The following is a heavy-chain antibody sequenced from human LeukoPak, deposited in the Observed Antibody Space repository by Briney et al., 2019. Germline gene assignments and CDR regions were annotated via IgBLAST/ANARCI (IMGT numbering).Heavy chain of an antibody. CDR1: GGSISSYY. CDR2: IHYSGIT. CDR3: ASLITIFGGSATFDI. D-gene: IGHD3-3*01. J-gene: IGHJ3*02. V-gene: IGHV4-59*12. Sequence: PSETLSLTCTVSGGSISSYYWSWIRQPPGKGLEWIGYIHYSGITNYSPSLKSRVTMSVDTSKNQFSLKLSSVTAADTAVYYCASLITIFGGSATFDIWGQGTMVSVSS.